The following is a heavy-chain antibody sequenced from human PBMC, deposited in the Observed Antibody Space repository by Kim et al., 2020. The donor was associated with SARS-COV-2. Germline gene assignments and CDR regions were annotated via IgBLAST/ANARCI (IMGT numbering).Heavy chain of an antibody. V-gene: IGHV3-23*01. D-gene: IGHD3-16*01. CDR3: WARSGVDRAIDY. CDR2: SSESCSGT. CDR1: VITISNGA. Sequence: WGSLRLSCVASVITISNGAMNWVCQAPGKGLDWVAVSSESCSGTFYADPVNSRFTIIRDNSKMTVILQMNGLRVDDTAVDYFWARSGVDRAIDYWVQG. J-gene: IGHJ4*02.